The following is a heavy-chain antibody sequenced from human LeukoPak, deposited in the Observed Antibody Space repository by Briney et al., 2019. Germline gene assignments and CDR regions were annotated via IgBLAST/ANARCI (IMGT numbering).Heavy chain of an antibody. Sequence: GGSLRLSCAASGFTFSSYSMNWVRQAPGKGLEWVSSISSSSSYIYYADSVKGRFTISRDNAKNSLYLQMNSLRAEDTAVYYCARGIFGVVPSPFDYWGQGTLVTVSS. D-gene: IGHD3-3*01. CDR3: ARGIFGVVPSPFDY. CDR2: ISSSSSYI. J-gene: IGHJ4*02. V-gene: IGHV3-21*01. CDR1: GFTFSSYS.